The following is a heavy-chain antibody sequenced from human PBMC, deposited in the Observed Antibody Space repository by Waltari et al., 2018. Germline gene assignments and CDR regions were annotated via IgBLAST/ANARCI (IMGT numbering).Heavy chain of an antibody. V-gene: IGHV3-30*18. CDR2: ISYDGSNK. J-gene: IGHJ6*03. Sequence: QVQLVESGGGVVQPGRSLRLSCAASGFTFSSYGMHCVRQAPGKGLEWVAVISYDGSNKYYADSVKGRFTISRDNSKNTLYLQMNSLRAEDTAVYYCAKDRWFRELSGYYYMDVWGKGTTVTVSS. CDR3: AKDRWFRELSGYYYMDV. CDR1: GFTFSSYG. D-gene: IGHD3-10*01.